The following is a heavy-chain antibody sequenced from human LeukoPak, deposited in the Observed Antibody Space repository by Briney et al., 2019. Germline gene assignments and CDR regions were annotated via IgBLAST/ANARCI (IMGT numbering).Heavy chain of an antibody. D-gene: IGHD6-13*01. CDR2: INPNSGGT. J-gene: IGHJ4*02. CDR1: GYTFTSHY. Sequence: ASVKVFCKASGYTFTSHYMHWVRQAPGQGLEWMGWINPNSGGTNYAQKFQGRVTMTRDTSISTAYMELSRLRSDDTAVYYCARLHPGIAAAGKEGFDYWGQGTLVTVSS. CDR3: ARLHPGIAAAGKEGFDY. V-gene: IGHV1-2*02.